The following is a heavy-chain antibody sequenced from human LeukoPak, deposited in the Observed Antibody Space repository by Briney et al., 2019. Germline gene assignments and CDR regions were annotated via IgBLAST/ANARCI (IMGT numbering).Heavy chain of an antibody. CDR1: GFTFSAHW. J-gene: IGHJ4*02. CDR3: ARSYYDDGSGYRPVDH. CDR2: RKQDESEK. D-gene: IGHD3-22*01. Sequence: GGSLRLSCAASGFTFSAHWMTWVRQAPGKGLEWVAKRKQDESEKHYVDSVRGRFTISRDNAINSLYLQMNSLRVEDTAVYFCARSYYDDGSGYRPVDHWGQGTLVAVSS. V-gene: IGHV3-7*01.